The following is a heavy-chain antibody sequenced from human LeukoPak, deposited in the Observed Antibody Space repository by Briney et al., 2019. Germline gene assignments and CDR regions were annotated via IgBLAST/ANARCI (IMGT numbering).Heavy chain of an antibody. CDR2: INPGAGST. D-gene: IGHD2-2*01. Sequence: ASVKVSCKASGYTFTGYYMHWVRQAPGQGLEWMGVINPGAGSTSYAPKFQGRVIMTRDTSTSTVSMELSRLTSEDTAVYYCARRHPGTSSNVYYYYFMDVWGKGTTVTVSS. J-gene: IGHJ6*03. CDR1: GYTFTGYY. CDR3: ARRHPGTSSNVYYYYFMDV. V-gene: IGHV1-46*01.